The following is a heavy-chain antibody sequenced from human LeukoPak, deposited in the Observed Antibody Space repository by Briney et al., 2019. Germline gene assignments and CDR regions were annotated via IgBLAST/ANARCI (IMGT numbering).Heavy chain of an antibody. J-gene: IGHJ5*02. V-gene: IGHV4-39*07. CDR1: GGSMSSDDYY. CDR2: IYYRGSA. CDR3: ARNVGPTIFGVASFDS. Sequence: SETLSLTCSVSGGSMSSDDYYWGWIRQPPGKGLEWIGNIYYRGSAHYNPSLKSRLTMSVDTSKNQFSLRLTSVTAADTAVYYCARNVGPTIFGVASFDSWGQGTLVTVSS. D-gene: IGHD3-3*01.